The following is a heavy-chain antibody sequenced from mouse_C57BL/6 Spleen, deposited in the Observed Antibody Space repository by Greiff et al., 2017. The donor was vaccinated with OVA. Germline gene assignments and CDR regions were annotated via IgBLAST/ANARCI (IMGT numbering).Heavy chain of an antibody. J-gene: IGHJ2*01. D-gene: IGHD3-2*02. CDR1: GYTFTSYW. Sequence: QVQLQQPGAELVRPGSSVKLSCKASGYTFTSYWMHWVKQRPIQGLEWIGNIDPSDSETHYNQKFKDKATLTVDKSSSTAYMQLSSLTSEDSAVYYWARGLRLRYFDYWGQGTTLTVSS. CDR3: ARGLRLRYFDY. CDR2: IDPSDSET. V-gene: IGHV1-52*01.